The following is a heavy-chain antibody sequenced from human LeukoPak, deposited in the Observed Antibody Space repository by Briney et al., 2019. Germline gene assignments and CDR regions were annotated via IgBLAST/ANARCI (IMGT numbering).Heavy chain of an antibody. V-gene: IGHV1-8*01. J-gene: IGHJ5*02. CDR3: ARGNYDILTRPRIPNWFDP. Sequence: ASVKVSCKASGYTFTSYDINWVRQATGHGLEWMGWMNPNSGNTGYAQKFQGRVIMTRNTSISTAYMELSSLRSEDTAVYYCARGNYDILTRPRIPNWFDPWGQGTLVTVSS. CDR1: GYTFTSYD. D-gene: IGHD3-9*01. CDR2: MNPNSGNT.